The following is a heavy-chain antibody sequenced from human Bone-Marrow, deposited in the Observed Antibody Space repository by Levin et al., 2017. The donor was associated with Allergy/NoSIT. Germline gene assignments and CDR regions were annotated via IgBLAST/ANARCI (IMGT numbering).Heavy chain of an antibody. CDR3: ARDRYGYKAGMDV. Sequence: GGSLRLSCAASGFTFTKYDMHWVRQAAGKGLEWVSSIGSAGDTDYADSVKGRFTISREIDKNSLNLQMNSLRAGDTAVYYCARDRYGYKAGMDVWGRGTTVTVSS. D-gene: IGHD5-18*01. CDR2: IGSAGDT. J-gene: IGHJ6*02. CDR1: GFTFTKYD. V-gene: IGHV3-13*01.